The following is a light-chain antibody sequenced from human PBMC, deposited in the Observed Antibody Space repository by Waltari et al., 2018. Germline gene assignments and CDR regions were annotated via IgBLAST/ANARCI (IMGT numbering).Light chain of an antibody. Sequence: EIVLTQSPGTLSLSPGEGATLSCRTSQTIRTTYLAWYQQKPGQAPTLLIYGAFTRATGIPDGFTGSRSGTDFSLTVSSLEPEDIGTYYCQQYDVSPLTFGGGTKVEIK. J-gene: IGKJ4*01. CDR1: QTIRTTY. CDR3: QQYDVSPLT. CDR2: GAF. V-gene: IGKV3-20*01.